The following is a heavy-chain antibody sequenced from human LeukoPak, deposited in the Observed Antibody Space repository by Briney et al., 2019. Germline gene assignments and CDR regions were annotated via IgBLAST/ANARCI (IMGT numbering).Heavy chain of an antibody. V-gene: IGHV3-30*01. D-gene: IGHD3-22*01. J-gene: IGHJ4*02. CDR1: GFTFSSYA. CDR3: ARDHSSGYSGRFDYFDY. Sequence: GGSLRLSCAASGFTFSSYAMHWVRQAPGKGREWVAVISYDGSNKYYADSVKGRFTISRDNSKNTLYLQMNSPRAEDTAVYYCARDHSSGYSGRFDYFDYWGQGTLVTVSS. CDR2: ISYDGSNK.